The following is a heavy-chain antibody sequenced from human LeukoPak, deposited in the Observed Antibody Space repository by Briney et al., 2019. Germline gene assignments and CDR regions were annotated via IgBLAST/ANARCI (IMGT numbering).Heavy chain of an antibody. D-gene: IGHD3-22*01. J-gene: IGHJ4*02. CDR3: AIGGAQITMKVVAQGFGY. CDR2: INSDGSST. V-gene: IGHV3-74*01. Sequence: GGSLRLSCAASGFTFSAYWMHWVRQAPGKGLVWVSRINSDGSSTSYADSVKGRFTISRDNAKNTLSLQMNSLRPEDTAVYYCAIGGAQITMKVVAQGFGYWGQGTLVTVSS. CDR1: GFTFSAYW.